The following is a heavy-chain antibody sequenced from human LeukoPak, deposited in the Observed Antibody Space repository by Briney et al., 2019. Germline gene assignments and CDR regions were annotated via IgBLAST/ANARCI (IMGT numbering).Heavy chain of an antibody. D-gene: IGHD6-13*01. Sequence: SETLSLTCAVYGGSFSGYYWSWIRQPPGKGLEWIGEINHSGSTNYNPSLKSRVTISVDTSKNQFSLKLSSVTAADTAVYYCARGRSYSSSWYLVYWGQGTLVTVSS. CDR2: INHSGST. V-gene: IGHV4-34*01. J-gene: IGHJ4*02. CDR3: ARGRSYSSSWYLVY. CDR1: GGSFSGYY.